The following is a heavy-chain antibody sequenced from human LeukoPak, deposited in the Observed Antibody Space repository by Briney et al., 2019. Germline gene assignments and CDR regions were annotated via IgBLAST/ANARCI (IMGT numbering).Heavy chain of an antibody. CDR1: GFTVSSNY. D-gene: IGHD6-19*01. J-gene: IGHJ5*02. CDR2: IYSSGST. V-gene: IGHV3-66*01. CDR3: ARLGGSGWYYYWFDP. Sequence: AGGSLRLSCAASGFTVSSNYMSWVRQAPGKGLEWVSVIYSSGSTYYTESVKGRFTTSRDNSKNTLYLQMNSLRAEDPAVYYCARLGGSGWYYYWFDPWGQGTLVTVSS.